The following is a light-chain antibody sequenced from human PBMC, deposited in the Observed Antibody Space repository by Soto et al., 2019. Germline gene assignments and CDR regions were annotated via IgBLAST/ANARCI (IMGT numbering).Light chain of an antibody. V-gene: IGLV2-14*01. CDR2: QVT. Sequence: QSVLTQPASVSGSPGQSITISCTGTSDDIVDYNYVSWYQHHAGTAPKLIIYQVTNRPSGVSDRFSASKSGDTASLTISGLQAEDEAIYYCSSYTGFSTDILFGGGTQLTVL. CDR3: SSYTGFSTDIL. CDR1: SDDIVDYNY. J-gene: IGLJ2*01.